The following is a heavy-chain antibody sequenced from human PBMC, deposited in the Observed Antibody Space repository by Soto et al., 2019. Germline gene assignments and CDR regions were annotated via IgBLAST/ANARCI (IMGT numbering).Heavy chain of an antibody. CDR2: INPKFGDT. J-gene: IGHJ6*02. CDR3: ARNMDYYYGRGSGNGHGV. D-gene: IGHD3-10*02. Sequence: QVRLVQSGAEVKEPGDSVRVSCEGSGYTFTAYHIHWVRQAPGHGLEWMGWINPKFGDTTYAQDFQGRVSMTRDMSISTVYMELSRLTSDDTAIYYCARNMDYYYGRGSGNGHGVWGQGTTVTVFS. CDR1: GYTFTAYH. V-gene: IGHV1-2*02.